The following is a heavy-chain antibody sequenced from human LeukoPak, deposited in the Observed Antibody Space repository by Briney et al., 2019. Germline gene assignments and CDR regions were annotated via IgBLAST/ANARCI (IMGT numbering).Heavy chain of an antibody. V-gene: IGHV3-48*03. J-gene: IGHJ4*02. CDR1: GFTFSSYE. CDR2: ISSSGSAL. D-gene: IGHD3-9*01. Sequence: GGSLRPSCAASGFTFSSYEMNCVRQAPGKGPEWVSYISSSGSALYYAGSVKGRFTISRDNSKNSLYLQMSSLRAEDTAVYYCARETYILAGYYFDQWGQGTLVTVSS. CDR3: ARETYILAGYYFDQ.